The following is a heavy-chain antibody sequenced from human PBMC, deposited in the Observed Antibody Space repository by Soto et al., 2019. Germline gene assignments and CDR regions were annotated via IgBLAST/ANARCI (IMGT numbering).Heavy chain of an antibody. CDR1: GYTFTSYQ. D-gene: IGHD3-3*01. CDR2: INPSGGRI. CDR3: ARDGPPTTTGVGPSYTMDV. V-gene: IGHV1-46*01. Sequence: QMQLVQSGAEVKKPGASVKVSCKASGYTFTSYQMHWVRQAPGQGLEWMGIINPSGGRITYAPRFQGRVMMPRDTSTNTVYMELRSLSSEDTAVYYCARDGPPTTTGVGPSYTMDVWGQGTTVTVS. J-gene: IGHJ6*02.